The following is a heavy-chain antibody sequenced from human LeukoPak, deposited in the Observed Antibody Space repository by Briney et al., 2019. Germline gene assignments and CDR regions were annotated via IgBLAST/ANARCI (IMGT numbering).Heavy chain of an antibody. CDR1: GYRFTSYW. D-gene: IGHD1-26*01. CDR2: IYPGDSDT. CDR3: ARHPPSGSYPGG. V-gene: IGHV5-51*01. Sequence: GEXXKXSCKGSGYRFTSYWIGWVRQMPGKGLEWMGMIYPGDSDTRYSPSFQGQVTISADKSISTAYLQWSSLKASDTAMYYCARHPPSGSYPGGWGQGTLVTVSS. J-gene: IGHJ4*02.